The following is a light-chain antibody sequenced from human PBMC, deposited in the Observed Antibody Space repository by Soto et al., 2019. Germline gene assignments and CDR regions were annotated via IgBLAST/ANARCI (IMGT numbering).Light chain of an antibody. V-gene: IGKV1-5*03. CDR2: KTS. J-gene: IGKJ1*01. CDR3: QQYYRRET. Sequence: DIQMTQSPSTVSASVGDRVSITCRASQPINPWLAWHQQRPGKAPKVLIYKTSDLENGVPSRFSGSGSGTEFTLTINNLQPDDFAIYYCQQYYRRETFGPGTRVEV. CDR1: QPINPW.